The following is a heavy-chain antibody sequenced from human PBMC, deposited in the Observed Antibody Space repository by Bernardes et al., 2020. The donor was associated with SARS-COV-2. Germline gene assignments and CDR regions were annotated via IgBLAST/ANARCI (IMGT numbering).Heavy chain of an antibody. V-gene: IGHV4-59*01. CDR3: ARYPSPYYDSTIGGYFDY. CDR1: GGSISSYY. CDR2: IYYSGST. J-gene: IGHJ4*02. D-gene: IGHD3-22*01. Sequence: SETLSLTCTVSGGSISSYYWSWIRQPPGKGLEWIGYIYYSGSTNYNPSLKSRVTISVDTSKNQFSLKLSSVTAADTAVYYCARYPSPYYDSTIGGYFDYWGQGTLVTVSS.